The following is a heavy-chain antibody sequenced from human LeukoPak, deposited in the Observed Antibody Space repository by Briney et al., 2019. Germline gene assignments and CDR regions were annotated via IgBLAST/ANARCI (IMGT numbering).Heavy chain of an antibody. CDR1: GGTFSSYA. D-gene: IGHD3-16*02. V-gene: IGHV7-4-1*02. CDR3: ARSSYVWGSYRYTDDY. CDR2: INTNTGNP. J-gene: IGHJ4*02. Sequence: ASVKVSCKASGGTFSSYAISWVRQAPGQRLEWMGWINTNTGNPTYAQGFTGRFVFSLDTSVSTAYLQISSLKAEDTAVYYCARSSYVWGSYRYTDDYWGQGTLVTVSS.